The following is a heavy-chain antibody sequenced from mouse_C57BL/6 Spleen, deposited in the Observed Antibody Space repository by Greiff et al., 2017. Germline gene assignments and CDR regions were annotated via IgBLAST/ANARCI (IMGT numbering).Heavy chain of an antibody. J-gene: IGHJ2*01. V-gene: IGHV1-82*01. D-gene: IGHD3-2*02. CDR2: IYPGDGDT. CDR3: ARTEDSSGYDYFDY. Sequence: QVQLKESGPELVKPGASVKISCKASGYAFSSSWMNWVKQRPGKGLEWIGRIYPGDGDTNYNGKFKGKATLTADKSSSTAYMQLSSLTSEDSAVYFCARTEDSSGYDYFDYWGQGTTLTVSS. CDR1: GYAFSSSW.